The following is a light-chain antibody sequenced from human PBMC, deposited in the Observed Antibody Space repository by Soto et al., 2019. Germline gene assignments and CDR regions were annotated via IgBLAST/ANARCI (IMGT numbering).Light chain of an antibody. J-gene: IGLJ2*01. V-gene: IGLV1-40*01. CDR3: QSYDSSLSVYVV. CDR1: SSNIGAGYD. CDR2: GNN. Sequence: QLVLTQPPSVSGAPGQRVTISCTGSSSNIGAGYDVHWYQQLPGTAPKLLIYGNNNRPSGVPDRFSGSKSGTSASLAITGLQAEDEGDYFCQSYDSSLSVYVVFGGGTKLTVL.